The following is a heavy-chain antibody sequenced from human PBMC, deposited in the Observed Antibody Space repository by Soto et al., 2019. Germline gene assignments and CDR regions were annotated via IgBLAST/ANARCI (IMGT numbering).Heavy chain of an antibody. Sequence: EVQLVESGGGLVKPGGSLRLSCAASGFTFSSYSMNWVRQAPGKGLELVSSISSSSSYIYYADSVKGRFTISRDNAKNSLYLQMNSLRAEDTAVYYCARDADSGPDCWGQGTLVTVSS. CDR1: GFTFSSYS. CDR2: ISSSSSYI. J-gene: IGHJ4*02. D-gene: IGHD3-10*01. V-gene: IGHV3-21*01. CDR3: ARDADSGPDC.